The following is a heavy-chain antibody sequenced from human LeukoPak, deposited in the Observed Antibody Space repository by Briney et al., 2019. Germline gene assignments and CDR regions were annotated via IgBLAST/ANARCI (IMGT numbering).Heavy chain of an antibody. CDR1: GFTFSSYS. V-gene: IGHV3-21*01. D-gene: IGHD6-19*01. CDR3: ARDRGYSSGWVY. CDR2: ISSSSSYI. J-gene: IGHJ4*02. Sequence: GGSLRLSCAASGFTFSSYSMNWVRQAPGKGLGWVSSISSSSSYIYYADSVKGRFTISRDNAENSLYLQMNSLRAEDTAVYYCARDRGYSSGWVYWGQGTLVTVSS.